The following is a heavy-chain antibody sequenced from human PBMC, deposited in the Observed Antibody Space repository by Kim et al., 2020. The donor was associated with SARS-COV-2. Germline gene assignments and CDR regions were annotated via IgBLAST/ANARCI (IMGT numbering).Heavy chain of an antibody. J-gene: IGHJ6*02. CDR3: ARDTDTAMVQLYYGMDV. D-gene: IGHD5-18*01. CDR2: ISSSSSYT. V-gene: IGHV3-11*05. Sequence: GGSLRLSCAASGFTFSDYYMSWIRQAPGKGLEWVSYISSSSSYTNYADSVKGRFTISRDNAKNSLYLQMNSLRAEDTAVYYCARDTDTAMVQLYYGMDVWGQGTTVTVSS. CDR1: GFTFSDYY.